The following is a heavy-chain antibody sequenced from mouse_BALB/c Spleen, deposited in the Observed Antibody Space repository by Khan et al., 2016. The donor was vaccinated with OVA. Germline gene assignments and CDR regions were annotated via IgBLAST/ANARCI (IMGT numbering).Heavy chain of an antibody. D-gene: IGHD1-1*01. V-gene: IGHV2-3*01. CDR2: IWGDGST. J-gene: IGHJ4*01. Sequence: QVQLKQSGPGLVAPSQSLAITCTVSGFSLTSYGVNWVRQPPGKGLEWLGVIWGDGSTNYHSTLIFSLIISKDNSKSQVFLKLNSLQTDDTATYFCAKFTPDYYSMDYWGQGTSVTVSS. CDR1: GFSLTSYG. CDR3: AKFTPDYYSMDY.